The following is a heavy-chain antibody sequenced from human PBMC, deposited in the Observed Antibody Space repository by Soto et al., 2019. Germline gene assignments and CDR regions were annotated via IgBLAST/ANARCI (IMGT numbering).Heavy chain of an antibody. CDR2: IYHSGST. CDR1: GGSISSDGYS. D-gene: IGHD1-1*01. Sequence: QLQLQEYGSGLVRPSQTLSLTCAVSGGSISSDGYSWNWIRQPPGKGLEWIGYIYHSGSTLYNPSLKSRVTTSVDKSKNRFSLKLSSVTAADTAVYYCARDQLEGNWFDPWGQGTLVTVSS. J-gene: IGHJ5*02. V-gene: IGHV4-30-2*01. CDR3: ARDQLEGNWFDP.